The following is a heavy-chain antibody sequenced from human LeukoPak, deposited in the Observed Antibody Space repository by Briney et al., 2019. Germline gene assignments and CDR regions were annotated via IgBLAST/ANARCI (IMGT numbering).Heavy chain of an antibody. J-gene: IGHJ5*02. CDR3: ARVLSGSGSYYNGISYNWFDP. CDR1: GFTFSSYS. V-gene: IGHV3-21*01. CDR2: ISSSSSYI. Sequence: GGSLRLSCAASGFTFSSYSTNWVRQAPGKGLEWVSSISSSSSYIYYADSVKGRFTISRDNAKNSLYLQMNSLRAEDTAVYYCARVLSGSGSYYNGISYNWFDPWGQGTLVTVSS. D-gene: IGHD3-10*01.